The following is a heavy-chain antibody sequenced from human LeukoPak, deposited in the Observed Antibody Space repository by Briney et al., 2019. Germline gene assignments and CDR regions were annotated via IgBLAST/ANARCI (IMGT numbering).Heavy chain of an antibody. CDR2: MNPNSGDT. V-gene: IGHV1-8*01. CDR3: ARNTLNYGDFDF. D-gene: IGHD4-17*01. Sequence: ASVKVSCKASGYTFTSYDFNWVRQAPGQGLEWLGWMNPNSGDTGYAQRFQGRVSMTRDTSITTAYMELSSLRSDDTAMYYCARNTLNYGDFDFWGQGTLVTVSS. J-gene: IGHJ4*02. CDR1: GYTFTSYD.